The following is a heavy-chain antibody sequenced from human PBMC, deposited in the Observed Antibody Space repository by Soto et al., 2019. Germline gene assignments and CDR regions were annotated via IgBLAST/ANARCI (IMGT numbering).Heavy chain of an antibody. Sequence: QVQLVESGGGVVRPEMSLRLSCVASGLTLSPIGMHWVRQAPGKGLEWVALITPDANDNNKSYGDSLEGRFTISKDNSKNTLYLEIDSLRCDDTARYCCASRGELDNWGQGTLVTVSS. CDR2: ITPDANDNNK. CDR1: GLTLSPIG. V-gene: IGHV3-30*03. D-gene: IGHD3-16*01. CDR3: ASRGELDN. J-gene: IGHJ4*02.